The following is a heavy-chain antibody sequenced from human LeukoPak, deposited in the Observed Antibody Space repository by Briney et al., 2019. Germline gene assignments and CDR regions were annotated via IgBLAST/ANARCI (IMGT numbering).Heavy chain of an antibody. CDR3: ARVSWELPRGYFDY. Sequence: ASVKVSCKASGGTFSSYAISWVRQATGQGLEWMGWMNPNNGNTNYAQKLQGRVTMTTDTSTSTAYMELRSLRSDDTAVYYCARVSWELPRGYFDYWGQGTLVTVSS. CDR1: GGTFSSYA. D-gene: IGHD1-26*01. J-gene: IGHJ4*02. V-gene: IGHV1-18*01. CDR2: MNPNNGNT.